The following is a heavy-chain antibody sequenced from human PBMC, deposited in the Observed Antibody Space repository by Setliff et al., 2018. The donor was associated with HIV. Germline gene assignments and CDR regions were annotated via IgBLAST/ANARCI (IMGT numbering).Heavy chain of an antibody. D-gene: IGHD5-18*01. Sequence: SETLSLTCSVSGGSMSGYYWSWIRQPPGRGLGWIGYVSYSGDTNYNPSLKSRVTISIDTSKNQFSLRVNSVTAADTALYSCARHGGGYSYGSFDFWSQGTLVTVSS. J-gene: IGHJ4*02. V-gene: IGHV4-59*08. CDR1: GGSMSGYY. CDR2: VSYSGDT. CDR3: ARHGGGYSYGSFDF.